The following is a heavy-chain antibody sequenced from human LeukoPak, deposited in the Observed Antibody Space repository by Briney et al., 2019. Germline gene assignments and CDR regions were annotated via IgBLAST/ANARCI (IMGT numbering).Heavy chain of an antibody. CDR1: GGSISSGDYY. V-gene: IGHV4-30-4*02. CDR3: ARGGNDFWSGLMYNWFDT. Sequence: SETLSLTCTVSGGSISSGDYYWSWLRQPPGKGLEWIGYIYYSGSTYYNPSLKSRVTISVDTSKNQFSLKLTSVTAADTAMYYCARGGNDFWSGLMYNWFDTWGQGTLVTVSS. CDR2: IYYSGST. J-gene: IGHJ5*02. D-gene: IGHD3-3*01.